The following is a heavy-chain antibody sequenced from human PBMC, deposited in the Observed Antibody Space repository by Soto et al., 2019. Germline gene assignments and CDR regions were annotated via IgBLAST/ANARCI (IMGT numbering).Heavy chain of an antibody. CDR2: MNPNSGNT. CDR3: ARGPRNWGVDY. D-gene: IGHD7-27*01. V-gene: IGHV1-8*01. Sequence: QVQLVQSGAEVKKPGASVKVSCKAAGYTFTSYDINWVRQATGQGFEWMGWMNPNSGNTGYAQKFQDRVTMTRDTSISTAFMELSSLRSEDTAVYYCARGPRNWGVDYWGQGTLVTVSS. CDR1: GYTFTSYD. J-gene: IGHJ4*02.